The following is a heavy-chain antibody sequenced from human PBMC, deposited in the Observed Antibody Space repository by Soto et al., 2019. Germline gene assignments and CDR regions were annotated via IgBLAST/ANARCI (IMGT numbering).Heavy chain of an antibody. Sequence: LSLTCTVSGGSISSGGYYWSWIRQHPGKGLEWIGYIYYSGSTYYNPSLKSRVTISVDTSKNQFSLKLSSVTAADTAVYYCASDLASFYDWNRNYYYGMDVWGQGTTVTVSS. J-gene: IGHJ6*02. CDR1: GGSISSGGYY. D-gene: IGHD1-20*01. CDR2: IYYSGST. V-gene: IGHV4-31*03. CDR3: ASDLASFYDWNRNYYYGMDV.